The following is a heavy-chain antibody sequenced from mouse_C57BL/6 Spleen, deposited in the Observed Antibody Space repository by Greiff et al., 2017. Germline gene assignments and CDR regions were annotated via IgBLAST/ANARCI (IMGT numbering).Heavy chain of an antibody. J-gene: IGHJ2*01. D-gene: IGHD1-1*01. CDR2: ISGGGGNT. CDR3: ASHDYGSNYGY. V-gene: IGHV5-9*01. CDR1: GFTFSSYT. Sequence: EVHLVESGGGLVKPGGSLKLSCAASGFTFSSYTMSWVRQTPEKRLEWVATISGGGGNTYYPDSVKGRFTISRDNAKNTLYLQMSSLGSDDTALYYCASHDYGSNYGYWGQGTTLTVSS.